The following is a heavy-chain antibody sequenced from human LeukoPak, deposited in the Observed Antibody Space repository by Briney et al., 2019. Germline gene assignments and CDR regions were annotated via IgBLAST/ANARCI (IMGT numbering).Heavy chain of an antibody. Sequence: PSETVSLTCTVSGVSISSDYLSWLRLPPGKGLEWIGYIYYSGSPNYNPSLKSRVTMSVDTSKNQFSLKLTSVTAADTAVYYCARRLRRNLFDPLGQGTLVTVSS. CDR2: IYYSGSP. CDR1: GVSISSDY. V-gene: IGHV4-59*08. D-gene: IGHD4-17*01. CDR3: ARRLRRNLFDP. J-gene: IGHJ5*02.